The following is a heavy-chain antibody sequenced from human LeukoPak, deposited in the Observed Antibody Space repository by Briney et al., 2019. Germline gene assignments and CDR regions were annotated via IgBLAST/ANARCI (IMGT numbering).Heavy chain of an antibody. CDR3: AKGTIAAAGIHPLYYFDY. J-gene: IGHJ4*02. D-gene: IGHD6-13*01. V-gene: IGHV3-23*01. Sequence: GGSLRLSCAASGFTFSSYAMSWVRQAPGKGLEWVSAISGGGGSTYYADSVKGRFTISRDNSKNTLYLQMNSLRAEDTAVYYCAKGTIAAAGIHPLYYFDYWGQGTLVTVSS. CDR1: GFTFSSYA. CDR2: ISGGGGST.